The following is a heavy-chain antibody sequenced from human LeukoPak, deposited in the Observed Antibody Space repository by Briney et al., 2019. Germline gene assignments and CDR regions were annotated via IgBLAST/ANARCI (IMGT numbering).Heavy chain of an antibody. Sequence: SETLSLTCTVSGGSISSGSYYWSWIRQPAGKGLEWIGRIYTSGSTNYNPSLKSRVTISVDTSKNQFSLKLSSVTAADTAVCYCARDTPPDYVGNWFDPWGQGTLVTVSS. V-gene: IGHV4-61*02. J-gene: IGHJ5*02. CDR1: GGSISSGSYY. CDR3: ARDTPPDYVGNWFDP. CDR2: IYTSGST. D-gene: IGHD4-17*01.